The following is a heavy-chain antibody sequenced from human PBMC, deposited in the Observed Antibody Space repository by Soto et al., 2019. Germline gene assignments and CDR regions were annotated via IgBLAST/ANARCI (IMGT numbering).Heavy chain of an antibody. D-gene: IGHD6-13*01. Sequence: EVQLLESGGGLVQPGGSLRLSCAASGFTFSSYAMSWVRQAPGKGLEWVSAISGSGGSTYYADSVKGRFTISRDNSKNTLYRKRNSLRAGDTAVYYWANQASAAAGTSYYYYMDVW. J-gene: IGHJ6*03. CDR1: GFTFSSYA. CDR2: ISGSGGST. V-gene: IGHV3-23*01. CDR3: ANQASAAAGTSYYYYMDV.